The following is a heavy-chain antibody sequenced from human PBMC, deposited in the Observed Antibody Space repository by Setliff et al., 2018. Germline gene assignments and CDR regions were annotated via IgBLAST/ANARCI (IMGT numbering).Heavy chain of an antibody. D-gene: IGHD3-3*01. J-gene: IGHJ6*03. CDR1: GDSISSRRSY. CDR2: IYTSWGT. V-gene: IGHV4-61*09. Sequence: PSETLSLTCTVSGDSISSRRSYWGWFRQPAGKGLEWIGQIYTSWGTNYNPSLKSRVTISLDTSKNQFSLSLSSVTAADTAVYYCARMSGFQYMDVWGKGTTVTVSS. CDR3: ARMSGFQYMDV.